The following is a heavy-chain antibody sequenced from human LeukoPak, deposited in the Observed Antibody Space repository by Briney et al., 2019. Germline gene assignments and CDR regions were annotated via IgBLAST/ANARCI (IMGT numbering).Heavy chain of an antibody. Sequence: GGSLRLSCAASGFTFSSYGMLWVRQAPGKGLEWVALIWFDGSYKYYVDSVKGRFTISRDNSKNTVYLQMNGLRAEDTALYYCARTTAATHGVFDYWGQGTLVTVSS. CDR3: ARTTAATHGVFDY. V-gene: IGHV3-33*01. CDR2: IWFDGSYK. CDR1: GFTFSSYG. J-gene: IGHJ4*02. D-gene: IGHD2-15*01.